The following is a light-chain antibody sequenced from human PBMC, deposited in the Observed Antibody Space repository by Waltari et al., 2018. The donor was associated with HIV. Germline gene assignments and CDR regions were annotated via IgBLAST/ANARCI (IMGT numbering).Light chain of an antibody. CDR3: QEYTTYLGT. CDR2: KAS. J-gene: IGKJ1*01. V-gene: IGKV1-5*03. CDR1: QSIGVW. Sequence: DIQMTQSPSTLSASVGDTVTITCRASQSIGVWLAWYQQKPGKAPKLLISKASSLESGVPSRFSGSGAATEFTLTISSLQPDDFATYFCQEYTTYLGTFGQGTKVEIK.